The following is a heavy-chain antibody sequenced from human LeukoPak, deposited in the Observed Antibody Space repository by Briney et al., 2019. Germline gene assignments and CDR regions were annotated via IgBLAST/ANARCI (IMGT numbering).Heavy chain of an antibody. Sequence: AGGSLRLSCAASGFTFSDYYMSWIRQAPGKGLEWVSYISSSGSPTYYADSVKGRFTISRDNAKNSLYLQMNSLRAEDTAVYYCARDNGSRAEFFQHWGQGTLVTVSS. CDR2: ISSSGSPT. J-gene: IGHJ1*01. CDR3: ARDNGSRAEFFQH. CDR1: GFTFSDYY. D-gene: IGHD5-24*01. V-gene: IGHV3-11*01.